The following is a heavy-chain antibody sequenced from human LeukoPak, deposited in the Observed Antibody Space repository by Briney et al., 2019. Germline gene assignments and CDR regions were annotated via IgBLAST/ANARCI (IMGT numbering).Heavy chain of an antibody. CDR3: ARDRGNVWYNWNDSYGMDV. V-gene: IGHV3-30*04. CDR2: ISYDGSNK. J-gene: IGHJ6*04. D-gene: IGHD1-1*01. Sequence: GGSLRLSCAASGFTFSSYAMHWVRQAPGKGLEWVAVISYDGSNKYYADSVKGRFTISRDNSKNTLYLQMNSLRAEDTAVYYCARDRGNVWYNWNDSYGMDVWGKGTTVTVSS. CDR1: GFTFSSYA.